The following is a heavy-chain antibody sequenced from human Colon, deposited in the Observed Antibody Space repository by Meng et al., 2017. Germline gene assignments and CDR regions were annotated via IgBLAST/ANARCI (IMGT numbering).Heavy chain of an antibody. D-gene: IGHD4-23*01. CDR3: ARVTTVERWYFDL. V-gene: IGHV3-72*01. J-gene: IGHJ2*01. CDR2: TRIKTHSYTT. CDR1: GFTFSDHY. Sequence: GGSLRLSCAASGFTFSDHYMDWVRQAPGKGLEWVGRTRIKTHSYTTQYAASVKGRFTISRDDSKNSLYLQMNSLKTEDTAVYYCARVTTVERWYFDLWGRGNLVTGAS.